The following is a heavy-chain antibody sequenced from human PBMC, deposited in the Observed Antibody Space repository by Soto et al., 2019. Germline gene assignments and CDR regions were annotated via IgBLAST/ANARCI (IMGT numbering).Heavy chain of an antibody. J-gene: IGHJ4*02. CDR1: GGSISGYY. CDR3: ASQKLDVPAFFDY. CDR2: MYNTGST. V-gene: IGHV4-59*01. D-gene: IGHD3-3*02. Sequence: SETLSLTCTVSGGSISGYYWSWIRQPPGKGLEWIGYMYNTGSTVYNPSFKSRVTISVDTSKSQFSLRLNSVTAADTAVYYCASQKLDVPAFFDYWSQGTLVTVSS.